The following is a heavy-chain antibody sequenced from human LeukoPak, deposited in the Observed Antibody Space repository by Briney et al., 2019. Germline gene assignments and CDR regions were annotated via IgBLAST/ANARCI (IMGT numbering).Heavy chain of an antibody. V-gene: IGHV3-21*01. CDR1: GFTFSSYI. J-gene: IGHJ6*02. CDR3: ARDHYDFWSGYRSYNYYYYGMDV. D-gene: IGHD3-3*01. Sequence: GGSLRLSCAASGFTFSSYIMNWVRQAPGKGLEWVSSISSSSSYIYYADSVKGRFTISRDNAKNSLYLQMNSLRAEDTAVYYCARDHYDFWSGYRSYNYYYYGMDVWGQGTTVTVSS. CDR2: ISSSSSYI.